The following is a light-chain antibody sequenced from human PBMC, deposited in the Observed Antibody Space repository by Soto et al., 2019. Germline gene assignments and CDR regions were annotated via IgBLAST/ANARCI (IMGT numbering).Light chain of an antibody. V-gene: IGKV3-15*01. CDR3: QHYNNWPPLT. J-gene: IGKJ4*01. CDR1: QSVASH. Sequence: EIVMTQSPATLSVSPWERATLTCRASQSVASHLAWYQQKPGQAPWLLIYGASTRTTGVPARFSGSGAGTDFTLTISSLQSEDFAVYYCQHYNNWPPLTFGGGTKLEFK. CDR2: GAS.